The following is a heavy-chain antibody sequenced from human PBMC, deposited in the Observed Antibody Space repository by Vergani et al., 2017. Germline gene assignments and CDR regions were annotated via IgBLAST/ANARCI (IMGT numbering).Heavy chain of an antibody. CDR1: GFTFSSYS. J-gene: IGHJ4*02. CDR3: ARSGSCEGPNDY. CDR2: ISSSSSYI. V-gene: IGHV3-21*01. Sequence: EVQLLESGGGLVQPGGSLRLSCAASGFTFSSYSMNWVRQAPGKGLEWVSSISSSSSYIYYADSVKGRFTISRDNAKNSLYLQMNSLRAEDTAVYYCARSGSCEGPNDYWGQGTLVTVSS. D-gene: IGHD3-10*01.